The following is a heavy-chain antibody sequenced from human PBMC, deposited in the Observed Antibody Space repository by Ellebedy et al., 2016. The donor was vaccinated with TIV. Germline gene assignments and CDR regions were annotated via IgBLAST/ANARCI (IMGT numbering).Heavy chain of an antibody. Sequence: GESLKISCAASGFTFSNGWMSWVRRAPGKGLEWVGRIKPKSNGGTADLAAPVQDRFTISRDDSKNMLYLHMNSLKTEDTAVYYCTLNYFDYWGQGTLVTVSS. CDR3: TLNYFDY. J-gene: IGHJ4*02. CDR1: GFTFSNGW. V-gene: IGHV3-15*01. CDR2: IKPKSNGGTA.